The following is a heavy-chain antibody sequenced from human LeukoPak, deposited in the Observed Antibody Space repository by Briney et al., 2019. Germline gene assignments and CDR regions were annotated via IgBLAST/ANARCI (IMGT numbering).Heavy chain of an antibody. CDR1: GFTFSTYW. V-gene: IGHV3-53*01. D-gene: IGHD5-24*01. J-gene: IGHJ4*02. CDR2: IYSGTKT. CDR3: ARGDGSFDY. Sequence: PGGSLRLSCAASGFTFSTYWMNWVRQSPQKGLEWVSLIYSGTKTYYADSVKGRFTISRDNSKNTLYLQMNSLRAEDTAVYYCARGDGSFDYWGQGILVTVSS.